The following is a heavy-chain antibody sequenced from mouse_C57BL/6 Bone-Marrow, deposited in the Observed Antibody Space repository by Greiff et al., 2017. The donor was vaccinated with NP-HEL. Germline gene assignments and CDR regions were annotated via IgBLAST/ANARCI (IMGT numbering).Heavy chain of an antibody. CDR1: GFTFSDYG. CDR3: ARGFAY. V-gene: IGHV5-15*01. CDR2: ISNLEYSI. J-gene: IGHJ3*01. Sequence: EVHLVESGGGLVQPGGSLKLSCAASGFTFSDYGMAWVRQAPRKGPEWVAFISNLEYSIYYADTVTGRFTISRENAKNTLYLEMSSLRSEDTAMYYCARGFAYWGQGTLVTVSA.